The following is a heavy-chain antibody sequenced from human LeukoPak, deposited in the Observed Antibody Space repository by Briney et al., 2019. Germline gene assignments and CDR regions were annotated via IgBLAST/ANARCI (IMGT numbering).Heavy chain of an antibody. J-gene: IGHJ4*02. CDR3: ASEGNNWNDVVY. CDR1: GYTFTSYA. CDR2: ISAYNGNT. Sequence: ASVNVSCKASGYTFTSYAMNWVRQAPGQGLEWMGWISAYNGNTNYAQKLQGRVTMTTDTSTSTAYMELRSLRSDDTAVYYCASEGNNWNDVVYWGQGTLVTVSS. V-gene: IGHV1-18*01. D-gene: IGHD1-20*01.